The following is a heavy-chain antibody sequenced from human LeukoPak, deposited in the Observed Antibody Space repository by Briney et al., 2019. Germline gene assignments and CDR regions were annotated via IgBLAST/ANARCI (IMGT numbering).Heavy chain of an antibody. J-gene: IGHJ4*02. V-gene: IGHV3-48*01. CDR2: ISSSSSTI. D-gene: IGHD3-3*01. Sequence: PGGSLRLSCAASGFTFGSYSMNWVRQAPGKGLEWVSYISSSSSTIYYADSVKGRFTISRDNAKNSLHLQMNSLRAEDTAVYYCARDRDFYDFWSGYYQEGVGCFDYWGQGTLVTVSS. CDR1: GFTFGSYS. CDR3: ARDRDFYDFWSGYYQEGVGCFDY.